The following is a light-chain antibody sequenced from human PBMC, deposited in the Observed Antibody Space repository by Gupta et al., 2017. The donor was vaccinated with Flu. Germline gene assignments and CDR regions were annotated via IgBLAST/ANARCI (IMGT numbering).Light chain of an antibody. J-gene: IGKJ1*01. CDR3: MQGTHWPWT. Sequence: DVVMTQSPLSLSVTLGQPASISCRSSQGLVYSDGNTYLHWFQQRPGQTPRRLIHLVSYRDSGVPDRFSGSGSGTDFTLKISRVEAEDVGIYFCMQGTHWPWTFGQGTKVEVK. CDR2: LVS. CDR1: QGLVYSDGNTY. V-gene: IGKV2-30*01.